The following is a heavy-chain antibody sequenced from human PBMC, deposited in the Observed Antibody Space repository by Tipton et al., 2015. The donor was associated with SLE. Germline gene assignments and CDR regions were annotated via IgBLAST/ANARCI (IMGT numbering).Heavy chain of an antibody. CDR2: IYYSGST. J-gene: IGHJ4*02. CDR3: ARGGVGGYDYFDY. Sequence: LRLSCTVSGGSISSGGYYWSWIRQHPGKGLEWIGYIYYSGSTYYNPSLKSRVTISVDTSKNQFSLELSSVTAADTAVYYCARGGVGGYDYFDYWGQGTLVTVSS. D-gene: IGHD5-12*01. V-gene: IGHV4-31*03. CDR1: GGSISSGGYY.